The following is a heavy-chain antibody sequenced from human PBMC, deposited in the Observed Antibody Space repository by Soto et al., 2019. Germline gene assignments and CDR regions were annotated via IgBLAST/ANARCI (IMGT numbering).Heavy chain of an antibody. Sequence: SETLSLTCTVSGGSVSSGSYYWSWIRQPPGKGLEWIGYIYYSGSTNYNPSLKSRVTISVDTSKNQFSLKLSSVTAADTAVYYCASGYSYGYGGTGNFDYWGQGTLVTVSS. V-gene: IGHV4-61*01. CDR1: GGSVSSGSYY. CDR2: IYYSGST. CDR3: ASGYSYGYGGTGNFDY. J-gene: IGHJ4*02. D-gene: IGHD5-18*01.